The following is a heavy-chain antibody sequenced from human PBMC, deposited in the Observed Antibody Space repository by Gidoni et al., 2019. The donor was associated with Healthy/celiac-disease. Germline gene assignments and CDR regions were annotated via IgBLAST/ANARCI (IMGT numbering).Heavy chain of an antibody. Sequence: QVQLVQSGAEVKKPGASVTVSCKASGYTFTSYDINWVRQATGQVLEWMGWMNPNSGNTGYAQKFQGRVTMTRNTAISTAYMERSSLRSEDTAVYYCARGGYCSSTSACWGVFDPWGQGTLVTVSS. D-gene: IGHD2-2*03. V-gene: IGHV1-8*01. CDR1: GYTFTSYD. CDR3: ARGGYCSSTSACWGVFDP. J-gene: IGHJ5*02. CDR2: MNPNSGNT.